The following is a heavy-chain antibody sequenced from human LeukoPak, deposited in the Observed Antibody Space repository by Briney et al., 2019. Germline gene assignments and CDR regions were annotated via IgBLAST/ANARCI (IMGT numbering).Heavy chain of an antibody. D-gene: IGHD2-2*01. Sequence: ASVKVSCKVSGYTLTELSMHWVRQAPGKGLEWMGGSDPEDGETIYAQKFQGRVTMTEDTSTDTAYMELSSLRSEDTAVYYCATTRYCSSTSCSNWFDPWGQGTLVTVSS. CDR2: SDPEDGET. CDR3: ATTRYCSSTSCSNWFDP. J-gene: IGHJ5*02. CDR1: GYTLTELS. V-gene: IGHV1-24*01.